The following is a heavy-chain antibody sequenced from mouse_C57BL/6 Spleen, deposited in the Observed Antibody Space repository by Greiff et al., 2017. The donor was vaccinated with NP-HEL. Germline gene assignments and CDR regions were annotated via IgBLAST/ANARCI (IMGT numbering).Heavy chain of an antibody. J-gene: IGHJ4*01. CDR2: ISSGSSTI. CDR1: GFTFSDYG. Sequence: EVKLMESGGGLVKPGGSLKLSCAASGFTFSDYGMHWVRQAPEKGLEWVAYISSGSSTIYYADTVKGRFTISRDNAKNTLFLQMTSLRSEDTAMYYCATLYYSKTYYAMDYWGQGTSVTVSS. V-gene: IGHV5-17*01. CDR3: ATLYYSKTYYAMDY. D-gene: IGHD2-5*01.